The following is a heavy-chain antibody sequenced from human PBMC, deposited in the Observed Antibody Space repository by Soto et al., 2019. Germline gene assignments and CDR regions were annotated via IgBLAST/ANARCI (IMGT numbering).Heavy chain of an antibody. CDR1: GFTFSSYA. V-gene: IGHV3-23*01. CDR2: ISGSGGST. D-gene: IGHD6-6*01. Sequence: GGSLRLSCAASGFTFSSYAMSWVRQAPGKGLEWVSAISGSGGSTYYADSVKGRFTISRDNPKNTLYLQMNSLRAEDTAVYYCAKDPLAARDWFDPRGQRTLVTVSS. J-gene: IGHJ5*02. CDR3: AKDPLAARDWFDP.